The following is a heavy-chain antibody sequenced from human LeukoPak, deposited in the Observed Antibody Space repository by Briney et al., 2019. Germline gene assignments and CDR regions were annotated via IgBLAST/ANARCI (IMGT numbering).Heavy chain of an antibody. V-gene: IGHV3-74*01. J-gene: IGHJ4*02. CDR3: AKDHYWSIDY. D-gene: IGHD3-3*01. CDR2: IKGDGIST. CDR1: GGSISSYY. Sequence: PSETLSLTCTVSGGSISSYYWSWFRHAPGQGLVWVSRIKGDGISTNYADSVKGRFTISRDIAKNTLYLQMNSLRAEDTGVYYCAKDHYWSIDYWGRGTLVTVSS.